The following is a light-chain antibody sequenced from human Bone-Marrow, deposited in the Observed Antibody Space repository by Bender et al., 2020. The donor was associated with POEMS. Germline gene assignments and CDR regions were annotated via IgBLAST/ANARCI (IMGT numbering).Light chain of an antibody. V-gene: IGLV2-14*02. CDR3: SSYTSTSTV. Sequence: QSALTQPASVSGSPGQSITISCTGTSSDVGAYDLVSWYQQYPGKAPKLIIYEGSRRPSGVSNRFFGSKSGYTASLTISGLQAEDEADYYCSSYTSTSTVFAGGTKVTVL. CDR2: EGS. CDR1: SSDVGAYDL. J-gene: IGLJ3*02.